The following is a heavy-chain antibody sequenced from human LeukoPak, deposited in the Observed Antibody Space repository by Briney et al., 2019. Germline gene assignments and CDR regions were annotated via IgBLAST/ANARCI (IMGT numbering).Heavy chain of an antibody. CDR1: GGSISSGGYS. J-gene: IGHJ4*02. Sequence: SETLSLTCAVSGGSISSGGYSWSWIRQPPGKGLEWIGEINHSGSTNYNPSLKSRVTISVDTSKNQFSLKLSSVTAADTAVYYCARDHPDSSGWYAGDYWGQGTLVTVSS. CDR2: INHSGST. V-gene: IGHV4-34*01. CDR3: ARDHPDSSGWYAGDY. D-gene: IGHD6-19*01.